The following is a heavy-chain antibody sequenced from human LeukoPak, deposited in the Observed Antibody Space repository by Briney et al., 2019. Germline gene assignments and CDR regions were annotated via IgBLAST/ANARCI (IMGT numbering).Heavy chain of an antibody. D-gene: IGHD3-10*01. CDR3: ARARIKTSSGYYYYMDV. J-gene: IGHJ6*03. Sequence: GRSLRLSCVGSGFAFHNYAMHWVRRPPGKGLEWVAVISYDGGNRYYADSVKGRFTISRDNSRNTLFLQMNSLTAEDTAVFYCARARIKTSSGYYYYMDVWGKGTTVTVSS. V-gene: IGHV3-30*19. CDR1: GFAFHNYA. CDR2: ISYDGGNR.